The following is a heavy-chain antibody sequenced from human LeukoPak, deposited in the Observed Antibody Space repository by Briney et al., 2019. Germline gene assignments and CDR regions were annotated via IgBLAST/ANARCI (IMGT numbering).Heavy chain of an antibody. Sequence: GGSLRLSCAASGFTFSDYSMTWIRQAPGKGLEWVSSISSSGSTISYADSLKGRFTISRDIAKNSLYLQMNRLRVEDTAVYYCARGGYIFDFWGQGTLVTVSS. J-gene: IGHJ4*02. CDR1: GFTFSDYS. CDR3: ARGGYIFDF. V-gene: IGHV3-11*04. D-gene: IGHD5-18*01. CDR2: ISSSGSTI.